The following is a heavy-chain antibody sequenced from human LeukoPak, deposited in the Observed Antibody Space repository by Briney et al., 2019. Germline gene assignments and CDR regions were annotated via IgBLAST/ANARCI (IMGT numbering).Heavy chain of an antibody. Sequence: GGSLRLSCAASGFTFGNYWMTWVRQAPGKGLECVANIKQDGSEKYFLDSVEGRFTISRDNAKNSLYLQMNSLRAEDTAVYYCARDMSITTVRGVIILDAFDIWGQGTMVTVSS. CDR2: IKQDGSEK. J-gene: IGHJ3*02. V-gene: IGHV3-7*03. CDR3: ARDMSITTVRGVIILDAFDI. D-gene: IGHD3-10*01. CDR1: GFTFGNYW.